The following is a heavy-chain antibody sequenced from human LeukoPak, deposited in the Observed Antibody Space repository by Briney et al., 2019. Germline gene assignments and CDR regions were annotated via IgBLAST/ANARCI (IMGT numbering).Heavy chain of an antibody. Sequence: GSLRLSCAASGFTFSNAWMSWVRQAPGKGLEWVGRIKSKTDGGTTDYAAPVKGRFTISRDDSKNTLYLQMNSLKTEDTAVYYCTTGSDCSGGSCYLYYYYYGMDVWGKGTTVTVSS. V-gene: IGHV3-15*01. J-gene: IGHJ6*04. CDR1: GFTFSNAW. CDR2: IKSKTDGGTT. CDR3: TTGSDCSGGSCYLYYYYYGMDV. D-gene: IGHD2-15*01.